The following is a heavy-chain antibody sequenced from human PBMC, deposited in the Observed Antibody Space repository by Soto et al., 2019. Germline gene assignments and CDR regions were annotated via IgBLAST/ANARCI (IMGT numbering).Heavy chain of an antibody. CDR2: INSDGSST. CDR3: AGGGTWVVDY. D-gene: IGHD1-1*01. V-gene: IGHV3-74*01. J-gene: IGHJ4*02. Sequence: EVQLVESGGGLVQPGESLGPSCAAFGFPFSSNWMHWVRQIPGKGLVWVSRINSDGSSTNYADSVKGRFTISRDNAKNTLYLQVNSLRAEDTAVYYCAGGGTWVVDYWGQGTLVTVSP. CDR1: GFPFSSNW.